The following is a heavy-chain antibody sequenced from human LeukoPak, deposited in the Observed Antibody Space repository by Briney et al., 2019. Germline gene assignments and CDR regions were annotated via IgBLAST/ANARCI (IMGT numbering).Heavy chain of an antibody. CDR1: GFTFSSYA. V-gene: IGHV3-23*01. CDR2: ISGSGGST. J-gene: IGHJ6*02. CDR3: ARGEDGMDV. Sequence: GGSLRLSCAASGFTFSSYAMSWVRQAPGKGLEWVSAISGSGGSTYYADSVKGRFTISRDNAKNSLYLQMSSLRAEDTAVYYRARGEDGMDVWGQGTTVTVSS. D-gene: IGHD3-10*01.